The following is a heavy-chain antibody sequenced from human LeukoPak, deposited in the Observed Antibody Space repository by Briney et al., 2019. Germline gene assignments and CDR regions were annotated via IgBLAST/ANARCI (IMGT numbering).Heavy chain of an antibody. CDR2: ISAYNGNT. J-gene: IGHJ4*02. CDR3: ARDPSTATPYYFDY. D-gene: IGHD2-2*01. Sequence: ASVKVSCKASGYTFTSYGISWVRQAPGQGLEWMGWISAYNGNTNYAQKLQGRVTMTTDTSTSTAYMELRSLRSDDTAVYYCARDPSTATPYYFDYWGQGTLVTVPS. CDR1: GYTFTSYG. V-gene: IGHV1-18*01.